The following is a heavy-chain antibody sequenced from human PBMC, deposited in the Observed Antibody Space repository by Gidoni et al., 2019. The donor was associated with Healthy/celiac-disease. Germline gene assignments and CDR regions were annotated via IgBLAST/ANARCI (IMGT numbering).Heavy chain of an antibody. Sequence: EVQLLESGGGLVQPGGSLRLSCAASGFPFSSYAMSWVRQAPGKGLEWVSAISGSGGSTYYADSVKCRFTIARDNSKNTLYLQMNSLRAEDTAVYYCAKDPGGYCSGGSCYFYYYGMDVWGQGTTVTVSS. J-gene: IGHJ6*02. CDR3: AKDPGGYCSGGSCYFYYYGMDV. D-gene: IGHD2-15*01. CDR1: GFPFSSYA. V-gene: IGHV3-23*01. CDR2: ISGSGGST.